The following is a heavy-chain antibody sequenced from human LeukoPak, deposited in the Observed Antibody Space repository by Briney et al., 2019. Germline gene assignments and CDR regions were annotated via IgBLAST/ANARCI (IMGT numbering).Heavy chain of an antibody. D-gene: IGHD3-3*01. J-gene: IGHJ4*02. CDR2: IVGSGGNT. CDR1: AFTFSSYA. CDR3: AKDSTIFGANTHFDY. V-gene: IGHV3-23*01. Sequence: GGSLRLSCAASAFTFSSYAMSWVRQAPGKGLEWVSAIVGSGGNTYYADSVKGRFTTSRDNSKNTLYLQMNSLRAEDTAVYYCAKDSTIFGANTHFDYWGQGTLVTVSS.